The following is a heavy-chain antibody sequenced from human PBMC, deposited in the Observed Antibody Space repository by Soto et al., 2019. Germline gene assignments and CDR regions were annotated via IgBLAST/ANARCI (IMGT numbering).Heavy chain of an antibody. D-gene: IGHD2-21*02. CDR2: IYTSGSI. V-gene: IGHV4-4*07. J-gene: IGHJ3*02. CDR3: ARESTVVTLRTFDI. Sequence: ASDPQSLSSTVYGGYIISHFCSWIRQPSGKGLEWIGRIYTSGSINYNPSLKSRVTMSVDTSKNQFSLKLSSVTAADTAVYYCARESTVVTLRTFDIWGQGKMVTVSS. CDR1: GGYIISHF.